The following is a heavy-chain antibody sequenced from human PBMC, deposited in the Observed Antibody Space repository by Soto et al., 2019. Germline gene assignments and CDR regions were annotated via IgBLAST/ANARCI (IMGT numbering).Heavy chain of an antibody. Sequence: KPGGSLRLSCAGSGFTFGDSYISWIRQAPGKGLEWLSYISPGSRYPAYADSVKGRFTISRDNAKRSLYLQMMSLTAEDTAIYYCVRGGGGGLFDPWGQGTMVTVS. CDR1: GFTFGDSY. CDR3: VRGGGGGLFDP. CDR2: ISPGSRYP. D-gene: IGHD2-15*01. V-gene: IGHV3-11*06. J-gene: IGHJ5*02.